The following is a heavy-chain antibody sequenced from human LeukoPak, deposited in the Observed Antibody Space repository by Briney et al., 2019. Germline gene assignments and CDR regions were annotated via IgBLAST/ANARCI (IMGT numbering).Heavy chain of an antibody. CDR1: GFTFSSYS. D-gene: IGHD5-12*01. V-gene: IGHV3-23*01. CDR3: ATSISSGYDFFDY. J-gene: IGHJ4*02. Sequence: GGSLRLSCAASGFTFSSYSISWVRQAPGKGLGWVSLISGGAGSTYYAASVKGRFTISRDNSKNTLYLQMNSLRAEDTAVYYCATSISSGYDFFDYWGQGTLVTVSS. CDR2: ISGGAGST.